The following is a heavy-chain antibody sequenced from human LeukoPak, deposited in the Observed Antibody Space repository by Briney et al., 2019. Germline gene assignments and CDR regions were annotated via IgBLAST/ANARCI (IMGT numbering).Heavy chain of an antibody. CDR3: AKSGYCSSTSCYTGAFDI. J-gene: IGHJ3*02. D-gene: IGHD2-2*02. Sequence: HSGGSLRLSCVTSGFTFSNYWMSWVRQAPGKGLEWVADIKQGGSEKMYADSVKGRFTISRDDAKDSLYLQMNSLRAEDTAVYYCAKSGYCSSTSCYTGAFDIWGQGTMVTVSS. CDR1: GFTFSNYW. V-gene: IGHV3-7*01. CDR2: IKQGGSEK.